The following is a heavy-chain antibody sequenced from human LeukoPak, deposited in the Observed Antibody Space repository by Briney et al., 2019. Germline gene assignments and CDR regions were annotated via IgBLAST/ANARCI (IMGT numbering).Heavy chain of an antibody. CDR2: ISADGSST. J-gene: IGHJ5*02. CDR1: GFSFRTFW. Sequence: GGSLRLSCAASGFSFRTFWMHWLRQVPGKGLVWVSRISADGSSTSYADSVKGRFTISRDNVKNTLYLQMNSLRAEDTAIYYCVSDSGGRSGGKSWGQGTLVTVSS. V-gene: IGHV3-74*01. D-gene: IGHD1-26*01. CDR3: VSDSGGRSGGKS.